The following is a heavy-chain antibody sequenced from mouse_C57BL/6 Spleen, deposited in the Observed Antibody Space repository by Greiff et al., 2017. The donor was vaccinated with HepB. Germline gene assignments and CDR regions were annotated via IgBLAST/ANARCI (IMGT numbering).Heavy chain of an antibody. V-gene: IGHV1-82*01. D-gene: IGHD2-4*01. J-gene: IGHJ4*01. CDR3: ARSRGYDYDVDYAMDY. CDR2: IYPGDGDT. Sequence: QVQLQHSGPELVKPGASVKISCKASGYAFSSSWMNWVKQRPGKGLEWIGRIYPGDGDTNYNGKFKGKATLTADKSSSTAYMQLSSLTSEDSAVYFCARSRGYDYDVDYAMDYWGQGTSVTVSS. CDR1: GYAFSSSW.